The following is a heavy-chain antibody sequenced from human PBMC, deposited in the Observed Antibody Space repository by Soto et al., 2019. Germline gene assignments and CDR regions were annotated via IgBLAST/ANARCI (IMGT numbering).Heavy chain of an antibody. CDR2: VYHTGST. Sequence: QVQLQQWGAGLLTPSETLSLACAVYGGSFSDYFWTWIRQPPGKGLEWIGEVYHTGSTHYSPSLKSRVTISVDKSKNQFSLRLSSITAADTAVYYCARQPVSAAGKYFLYHSGVDVWGPGTTVTVSS. D-gene: IGHD6-25*01. V-gene: IGHV4-34*01. CDR3: ARQPVSAAGKYFLYHSGVDV. J-gene: IGHJ6*02. CDR1: GGSFSDYF.